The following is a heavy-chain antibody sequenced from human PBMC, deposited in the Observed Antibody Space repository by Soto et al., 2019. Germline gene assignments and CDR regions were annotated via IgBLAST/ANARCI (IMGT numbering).Heavy chain of an antibody. Sequence: QVQLVESGGGVVQPGRSLRLSCAVSEIIFSGYGMHWVRQAPGKGLEWVAVIRFDGSNIHYADSVKGRFTISRDNSKNPLYLQMDSLRAEDTAVYYCARDGVGGTVFFGSLDYWGQGALVTVSS. J-gene: IGHJ4*02. CDR1: EIIFSGYG. CDR2: IRFDGSNI. CDR3: ARDGVGGTVFFGSLDY. D-gene: IGHD1-26*01. V-gene: IGHV3-33*01.